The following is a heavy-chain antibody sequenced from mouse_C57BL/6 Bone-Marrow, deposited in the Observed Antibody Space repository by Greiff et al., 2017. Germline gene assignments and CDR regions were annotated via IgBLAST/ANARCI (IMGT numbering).Heavy chain of an antibody. D-gene: IGHD1-1*01. CDR1: GYTFTDYY. CDR3: ARAGAYYCGSSWFAY. J-gene: IGHJ3*01. CDR2: INPYNGGT. Sequence: VQLQQSGPVLVKPGASVKMSCKASGYTFTDYYMNWVKQSHGKSLEWIGVINPYNGGTSYNPKFKGKATLTVDKSSRTAYMELNSLTSKDSAVYYCARAGAYYCGSSWFAYWGQGTLVTVSA. V-gene: IGHV1-19*01.